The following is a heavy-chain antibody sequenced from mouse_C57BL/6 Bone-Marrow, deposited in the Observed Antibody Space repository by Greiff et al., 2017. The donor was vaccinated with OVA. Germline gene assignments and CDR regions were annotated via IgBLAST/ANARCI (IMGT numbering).Heavy chain of an antibody. Sequence: VQGVESGAELVRPGTSVKMSCKASGYTFTNYWIGWAKQRPGHGLEWIGDIYPGGGYTNYNEKFKGKATLTADKSSSTAYMQFSSLTSEDSAIYYCARSDYGSSYVGAMDYWGQGTSVTVSS. CDR3: ARSDYGSSYVGAMDY. CDR2: IYPGGGYT. D-gene: IGHD1-1*01. V-gene: IGHV1-63*01. J-gene: IGHJ4*01. CDR1: GYTFTNYW.